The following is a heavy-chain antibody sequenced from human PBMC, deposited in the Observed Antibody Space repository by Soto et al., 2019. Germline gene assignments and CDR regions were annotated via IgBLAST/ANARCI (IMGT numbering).Heavy chain of an antibody. CDR1: GFTVSSNY. Sequence: PGGSLRLSCAASGFTVSSNYMSWVRQAPGRGLEWVARISGGGTITYYADSVKGRFTISRDNSKNTLYLQMNSLRAEDTAVYCCAKPSGDSILGAFDIWGQGTMVTVSS. J-gene: IGHJ3*02. V-gene: IGHV3-23*01. D-gene: IGHD3-22*01. CDR3: AKPSGDSILGAFDI. CDR2: ISGGGTIT.